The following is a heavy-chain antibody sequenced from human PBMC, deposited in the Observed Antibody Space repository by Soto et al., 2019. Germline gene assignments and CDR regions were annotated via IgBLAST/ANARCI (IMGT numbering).Heavy chain of an antibody. CDR1: GYTFTSYD. V-gene: IGHV1-8*01. J-gene: IGHJ6*03. CDR3: ARRVNHHAYYYYYYYMDV. CDR2: MNPNSGNT. D-gene: IGHD4-4*01. Sequence: ASVKVSCKASGYTFTSYDINWVRQATGQGLEWMGWMNPNSGNTGYAQKFQGRVTMTRNTSISTAYMELSSLRSEDTAVYYCARRVNHHAYYYYYYYMDVWGKGTTVTVSS.